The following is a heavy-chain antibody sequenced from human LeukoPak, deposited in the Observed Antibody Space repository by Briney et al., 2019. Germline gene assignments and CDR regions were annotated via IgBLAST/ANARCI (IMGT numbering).Heavy chain of an antibody. J-gene: IGHJ6*02. Sequence: PSETLSLTCTVSGGSISSYYWSWIRQPPGKGLEWIGYIYYSGSTNYNPSLKSRVTISVDTSKNQFSLKLSSVTAADTAVYYCARSRPYYDFWSGYYHYYYYGMDVRGQGTTVTVSS. V-gene: IGHV4-59*01. CDR1: GGSISSYY. CDR2: IYYSGST. D-gene: IGHD3-3*01. CDR3: ARSRPYYDFWSGYYHYYYYGMDV.